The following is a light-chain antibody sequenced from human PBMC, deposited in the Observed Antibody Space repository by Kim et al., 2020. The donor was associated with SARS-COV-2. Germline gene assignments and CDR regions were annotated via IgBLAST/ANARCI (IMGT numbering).Light chain of an antibody. CDR2: KAS. CDR3: QQGYST. V-gene: IGKV1-5*03. J-gene: IGKJ2*01. Sequence: DIQMTQSPSTLSVSIGDRVTITCRASQTINNWLAWYQQKPGKAPKLLIYKASSLESGVPSRFSGSGSGTDFTLTISTLQPEDFGTYYCQQGYSTFGQGTKLEI. CDR1: QTINNW.